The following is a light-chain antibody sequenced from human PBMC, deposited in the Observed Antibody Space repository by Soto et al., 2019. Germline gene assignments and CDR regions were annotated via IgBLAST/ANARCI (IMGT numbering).Light chain of an antibody. Sequence: QSALTQPASVSGSPGQSITISCTGTSSDVGGYNYVSWYQQHPDKAPKLMIYEDSNRPSGVSNRISGSKSGNTASLTISGLQAEDESDYYCSSYINSSTLVFGGGTKLPVL. CDR1: SSDVGGYNY. J-gene: IGLJ3*02. V-gene: IGLV2-14*01. CDR2: EDS. CDR3: SSYINSSTLV.